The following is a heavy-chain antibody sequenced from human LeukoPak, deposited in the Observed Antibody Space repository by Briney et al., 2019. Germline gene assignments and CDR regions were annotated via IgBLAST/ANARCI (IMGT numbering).Heavy chain of an antibody. J-gene: IGHJ4*02. V-gene: IGHV3-21*01. CDR3: ARNKGQFYEYFDY. Sequence: SGGSLRLSCAASRFTFSSYSMNWVRQAPGKGLEWVSSISSTSSYIYYADSVKGRFTISRDNAKNSLYLQMNSLRAEDTAVYYCARNKGQFYEYFDYWGQGTLVTVSS. CDR1: RFTFSSYS. CDR2: ISSTSSYI. D-gene: IGHD5/OR15-5a*01.